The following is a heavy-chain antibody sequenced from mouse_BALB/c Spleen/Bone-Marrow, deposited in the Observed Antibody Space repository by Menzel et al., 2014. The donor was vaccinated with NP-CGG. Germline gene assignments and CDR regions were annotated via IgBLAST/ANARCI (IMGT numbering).Heavy chain of an antibody. Sequence: QVQLQQSGAELVRPGTSVKVSCKASGYAFTNYLIEWVKQRPGQGLEWIGVNNPGSGGTNYNEKFKGKATLTADKSSSTAYMQLSSMRSDADAVYFCARAIDDGYSEAMDYWGQGTSVTVSS. J-gene: IGHJ4*01. CDR1: GYAFTNYL. CDR3: ARAIDDGYSEAMDY. D-gene: IGHD2-3*01. CDR2: NNPGSGGT. V-gene: IGHV1-54*03.